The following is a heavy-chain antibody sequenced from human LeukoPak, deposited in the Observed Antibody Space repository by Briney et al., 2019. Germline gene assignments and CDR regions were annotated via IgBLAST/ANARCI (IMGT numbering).Heavy chain of an antibody. D-gene: IGHD2-2*01. J-gene: IGHJ4*02. CDR2: INQGGSEK. CDR3: ARLAVPPGNRGWYYEH. V-gene: IGHV3-7*03. Sequence: GGSLRLSCVASEFIFSNYWVSWVRQGPGEGPEWVANINQGGSEKYYVDSVRGRFTISRDSAKKSLDLQMNSLRVEDTATYYCARLAVPPGNRGWYYEHWGQGTLVTVSS. CDR1: EFIFSNYW.